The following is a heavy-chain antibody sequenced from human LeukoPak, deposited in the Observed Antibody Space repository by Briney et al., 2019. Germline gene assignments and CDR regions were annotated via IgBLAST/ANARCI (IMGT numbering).Heavy chain of an antibody. CDR2: ISSSGGST. CDR1: GFTFSSYG. V-gene: IGHV3-23*01. D-gene: IGHD3-22*01. Sequence: GGSLRLSCAASGFTFSSYGMSWVRQAPGKGLEWVSGISSSGGSTYYADSVKGRFSISRDNSKNTLYLQMNSLRAEDTAVYYCTKTIYYDSSGYFDYWGQGTLVTVSS. CDR3: TKTIYYDSSGYFDY. J-gene: IGHJ4*02.